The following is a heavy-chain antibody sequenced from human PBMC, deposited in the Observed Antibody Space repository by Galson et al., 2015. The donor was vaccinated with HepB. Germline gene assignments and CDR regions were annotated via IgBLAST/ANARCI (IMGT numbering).Heavy chain of an antibody. CDR3: ARDAPNYYDSSGHGYYYYGMDV. CDR1: GFTFSSYA. D-gene: IGHD3-22*01. V-gene: IGHV3-30-3*01. Sequence: LRLSCAASGFTFSSYAMHWVRQAPGKGLEWVAVISYDGSNKYYADSVKGRFTISRDNAKNSLYLQMNSLRAEDTAVYYCARDAPNYYDSSGHGYYYYGMDVWGQGTTVTVSS. J-gene: IGHJ6*02. CDR2: ISYDGSNK.